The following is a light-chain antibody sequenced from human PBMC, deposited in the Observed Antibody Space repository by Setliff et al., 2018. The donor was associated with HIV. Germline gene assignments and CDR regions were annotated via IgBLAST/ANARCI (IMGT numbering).Light chain of an antibody. CDR3: QSYDSSLSGHVL. CDR2: GNN. J-gene: IGLJ3*02. V-gene: IGLV1-40*01. Sequence: QSVLTQPPSVSGAPGQRVTISCTGSSSSIGAGYHVNWHQHLPGTPPKLLIYGNNNRPSGVPGRLSGSKSGTSASLTITGLQADDEGDYYCQSYDSSLSGHVLFGGGTKVTVL. CDR1: SSSIGAGYH.